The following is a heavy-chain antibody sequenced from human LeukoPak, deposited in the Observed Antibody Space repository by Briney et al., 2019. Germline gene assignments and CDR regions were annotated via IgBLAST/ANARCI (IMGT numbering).Heavy chain of an antibody. J-gene: IGHJ1*01. CDR3: ARDSSEFRSLIPH. Sequence: GASVTVSFTASGGTFSSHAISWVRQAPGQGLEWMGGIIPIFGTAKYAQKFQGRVTITADESTSTAYMELNSLRSEDTAVYYCARDSSEFRSLIPHWGQGTLVTVSS. V-gene: IGHV1-69*13. CDR2: IIPIFGTA. CDR1: GGTFSSHA. D-gene: IGHD2-21*01.